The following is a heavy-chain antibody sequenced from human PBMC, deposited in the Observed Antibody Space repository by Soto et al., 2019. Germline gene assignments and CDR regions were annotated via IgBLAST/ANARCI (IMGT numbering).Heavy chain of an antibody. V-gene: IGHV3-74*01. CDR1: GFAFSSSY. CDR2: INGDGSGT. CDR3: ARDQITGDSFDA. J-gene: IGHJ5*02. D-gene: IGHD3-16*01. Sequence: EVQLVESGGGLVQPGGSLRLSCEASGFAFSSSYMHWVRQAPGKGLVWVSRINGDGSGTNYADSVRGRFTISRDNAKNTLYLQMNSQRAENTAVYYCARDQITGDSFDAWGQGTLVTVSS.